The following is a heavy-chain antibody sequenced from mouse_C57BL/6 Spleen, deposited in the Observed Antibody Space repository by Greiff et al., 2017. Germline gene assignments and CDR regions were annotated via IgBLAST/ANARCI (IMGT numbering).Heavy chain of an antibody. J-gene: IGHJ4*01. V-gene: IGHV5-9-1*02. CDR2: ISSGGDYI. CDR1: GFTFSSYA. Sequence: SGEGLVKPGGSLKLSCAASGFTFSSYAMSWVRQTPEKRLEWVAYISSGGDYIYYADTVKGRFTISRDNARNTLYLQMSSLKSEDTAMYYCTRGGDYDGYAMDYWGQGTSVTVSS. D-gene: IGHD2-4*01. CDR3: TRGGDYDGYAMDY.